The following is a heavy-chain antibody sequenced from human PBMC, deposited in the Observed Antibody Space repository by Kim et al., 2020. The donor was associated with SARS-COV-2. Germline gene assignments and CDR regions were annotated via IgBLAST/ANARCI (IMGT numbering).Heavy chain of an antibody. D-gene: IGHD2-15*01. J-gene: IGHJ4*02. CDR1: GGSISSGDHY. CDR2: ISYSGAT. CDR3: ARGTEVVAPAPRIFWMGYFDY. V-gene: IGHV4-31*03. Sequence: SETLSLTCKVSGGSISSGDHYWNWIRQFPGKGLEWIGYISYSGATQYNPSLKSRVALSADTSESQSHFFLKLTSMTAADTAVYYCARGTEVVAPAPRIFWMGYFDYWGQGALVTVSS.